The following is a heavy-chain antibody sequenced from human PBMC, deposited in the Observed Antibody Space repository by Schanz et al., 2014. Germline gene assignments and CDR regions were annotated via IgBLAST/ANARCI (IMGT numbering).Heavy chain of an antibody. V-gene: IGHV3-9*01. Sequence: EVQLVESGGGLVQPGRSLRLSCAGTGFTFVDYGMHWVRQAPGKGLEWVSGISSDSAAIGYADSVKGRFTISRDNSKNTLYLQMDSLRPDDTAVYYCAKDRLYSTSWSYLEEWGLGTPVIVSS. J-gene: IGHJ1*01. CDR3: AKDRLYSTSWSYLEE. CDR1: GFTFVDYG. CDR2: ISSDSAAI. D-gene: IGHD6-13*01.